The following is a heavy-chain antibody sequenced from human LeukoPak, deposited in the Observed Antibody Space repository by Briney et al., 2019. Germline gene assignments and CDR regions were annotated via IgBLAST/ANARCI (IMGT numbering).Heavy chain of an antibody. CDR1: GGSISSYY. D-gene: IGHD3-22*01. J-gene: IGHJ4*02. Sequence: PSETLSLTCTVSGGSISSYYWSWIRQPAGKGLEWIGRIYTSGSTNYNPSLKSRVTMSVDTSKNQFSLKLSSVTAADTAVYYCAREYYYDSSGYYWEWGQGTLVTVSS. CDR2: IYTSGST. CDR3: AREYYYDSSGYYWE. V-gene: IGHV4-4*07.